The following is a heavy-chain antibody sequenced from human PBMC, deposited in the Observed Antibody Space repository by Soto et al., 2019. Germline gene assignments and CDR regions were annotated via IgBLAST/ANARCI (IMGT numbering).Heavy chain of an antibody. J-gene: IGHJ4*02. V-gene: IGHV3-33*01. CDR2: IWYDGSNK. CDR3: AREAPYCSGGSCYPHFDS. D-gene: IGHD2-15*01. Sequence: QVQLVESGGGVVQPGRSLRLSCAASGFTFSSYGMHWVRQAPGKGLEWVAVIWYDGSNKYYADSVKGRFTISRDNSKNSLYPEITSLRAEDTAVSYCAREAPYCSGGSCYPHFDSWGQGTLVTVSS. CDR1: GFTFSSYG.